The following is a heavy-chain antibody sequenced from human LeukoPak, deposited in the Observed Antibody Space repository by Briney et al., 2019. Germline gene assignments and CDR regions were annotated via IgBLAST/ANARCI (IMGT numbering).Heavy chain of an antibody. CDR2: INHSGST. J-gene: IGHJ6*02. CDR3: ARGQPNYYDSSGYYYVSDYYYGMDV. CDR1: GGSPSGYY. V-gene: IGHV4-34*01. D-gene: IGHD3-22*01. Sequence: SETLSLTCAVYGGSPSGYYWSWIRQPPGKGLEWIGEINHSGSTNYNPSLKSRVTISVDTSKNQFSLKLSSVTAADTAVYYCARGQPNYYDSSGYYYVSDYYYGMDVWGQGTTVTVSS.